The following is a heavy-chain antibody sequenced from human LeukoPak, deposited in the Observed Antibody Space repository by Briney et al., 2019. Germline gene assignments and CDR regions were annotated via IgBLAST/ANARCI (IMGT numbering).Heavy chain of an antibody. Sequence: AETLSLTCTVSGGSISSSSYYCRWIRQPPGKGLEWIGRIYYSGSTYYNPSLKSRVTISVDTSKNQFSLKLSSVTAADTAVYYCARHVYESSSGHNWFDPWGQGTLVTVSS. J-gene: IGHJ5*02. D-gene: IGHD3-22*01. CDR2: IYYSGST. CDR3: ARHVYESSSGHNWFDP. V-gene: IGHV4-39*01. CDR1: GGSISSSSYY.